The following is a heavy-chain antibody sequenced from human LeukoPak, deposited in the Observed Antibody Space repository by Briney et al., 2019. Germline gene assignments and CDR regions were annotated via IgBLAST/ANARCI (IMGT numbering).Heavy chain of an antibody. CDR3: ARGRGSSSPYYYYYYMDV. Sequence: PGGSLRLSCAASGFTFSSYEMNWVRQAPGKGLEWVSYISSSGSTIYYADSLKGRFTISRDNSKNTLYLQMNSLRAEDTAMYYCARGRGSSSPYYYYYYMDVWGKGTTVTISS. D-gene: IGHD6-13*01. V-gene: IGHV3-48*03. CDR1: GFTFSSYE. J-gene: IGHJ6*03. CDR2: ISSSGSTI.